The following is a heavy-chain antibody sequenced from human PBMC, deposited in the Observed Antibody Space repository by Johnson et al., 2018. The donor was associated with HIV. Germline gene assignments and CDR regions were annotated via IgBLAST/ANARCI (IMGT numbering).Heavy chain of an antibody. J-gene: IGHJ3*02. Sequence: VQLVEFGGGLVQPGGSLRLSCAASGFTFSDYWMSWVRQVPGKGLEWVANIKQDGSEKYYADSVKGRFTISRDNAKNSLYLQMNSLRAEDTAVYYCASYSSSDAFDIWGQGTMVTVSS. CDR2: IKQDGSEK. V-gene: IGHV3-7*02. D-gene: IGHD6-6*01. CDR3: ASYSSSDAFDI. CDR1: GFTFSDYW.